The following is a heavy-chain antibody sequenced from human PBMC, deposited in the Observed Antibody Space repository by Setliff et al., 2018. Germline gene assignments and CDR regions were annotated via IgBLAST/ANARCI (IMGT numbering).Heavy chain of an antibody. V-gene: IGHV3-30*12. D-gene: IGHD6-19*01. CDR1: GFSFSTYA. CDR2: IAYDGINK. Sequence: PGESLKISCAASGFSFSTYAMHWVRQAPGKGLEWVAVIAYDGINKYYADSVKGRFTISRDNAKDSLYLQMDSLRAEDTAVYYCARWVFGSGWFLDYWGQGTLVTVSS. J-gene: IGHJ4*02. CDR3: ARWVFGSGWFLDY.